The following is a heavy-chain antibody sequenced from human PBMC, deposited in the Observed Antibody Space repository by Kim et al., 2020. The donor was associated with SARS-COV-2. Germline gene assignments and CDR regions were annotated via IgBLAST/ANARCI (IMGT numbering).Heavy chain of an antibody. CDR2: IYYSGST. CDR3: ARDVRYFDWLFGGDAFDI. V-gene: IGHV4-61*01. D-gene: IGHD3-9*01. J-gene: IGHJ3*02. Sequence: SETLSLTCTVSGGSVSSGSYYWSWIRQPPGKGLEWIGYIYYSGSTNYNPSLKSRVTISVDTSKNQFSLKLSSVTAADTVVYYCARDVRYFDWLFGGDAFDIWGQRTMVTVYS. CDR1: GGSVSSGSYY.